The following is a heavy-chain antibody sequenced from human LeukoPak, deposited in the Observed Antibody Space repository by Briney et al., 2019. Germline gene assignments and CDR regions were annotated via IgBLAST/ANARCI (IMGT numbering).Heavy chain of an antibody. Sequence: SETLSLTCTVSGGSISSYYWSWIRQPPGQGLEWIGYINYSGSTNYNPSLKSRVTISVDTSKNQYSLKLSAVTAADTAVHDCARLARVQVGYYYYGMDVWGQGTTVTVSS. D-gene: IGHD1-1*01. CDR3: ARLARVQVGYYYYGMDV. J-gene: IGHJ6*02. V-gene: IGHV4-59*08. CDR1: GGSISSYY. CDR2: INYSGST.